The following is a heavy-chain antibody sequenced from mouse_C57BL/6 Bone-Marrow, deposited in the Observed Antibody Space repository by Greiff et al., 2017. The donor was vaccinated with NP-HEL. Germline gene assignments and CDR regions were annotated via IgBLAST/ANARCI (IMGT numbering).Heavy chain of an antibody. CDR2: IDPENGDT. V-gene: IGHV14-4*01. D-gene: IGHD2-10*02. CDR3: TVCAWFAY. CDR1: GFNIKDDY. J-gene: IGHJ3*01. Sequence: EVKLVESGAELVRPGASVKLSCTASGFNIKDDYMHWVKQRPEQGLEWIGWIDPENGDTEYASKFQGKATITADTSSNTAYLQLSSLTSEDTAVYYCTVCAWFAYWGQGTLVTVSA.